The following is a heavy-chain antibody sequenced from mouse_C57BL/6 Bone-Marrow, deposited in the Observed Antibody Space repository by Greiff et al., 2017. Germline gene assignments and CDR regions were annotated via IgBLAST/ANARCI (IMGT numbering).Heavy chain of an antibody. D-gene: IGHD4-1*01. V-gene: IGHV1-42*01. J-gene: IGHJ2*01. CDR3: ARYWDYFDY. CDR2: INPSTGGT. CDR1: GYSFTGYY. Sequence: EVQLQQSGPELVKPGASVKISCKASGYSFTGYYMNWVKQSPEKSLEWIGEINPSTGGTTYNQKFKAKATLTVDTSSSTAYMQLKSLTSEDSAVYYCARYWDYFDYWGQGTTLTVSS.